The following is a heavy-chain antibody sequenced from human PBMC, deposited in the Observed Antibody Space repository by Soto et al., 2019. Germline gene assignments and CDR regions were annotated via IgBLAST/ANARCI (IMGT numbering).Heavy chain of an antibody. CDR3: ARKILTGYHDY. J-gene: IGHJ4*02. D-gene: IGHD3-9*01. CDR2: INPIFGGS. Sequence: ASVKVSCMASGYTFTGYYMHWVRQATGQGLEWMGWINPIFGGSNYAQKFQGRVTMTTDASTSTAYMELSSLRSEDTAVYYCARKILTGYHDYWGQGTLVTVSS. V-gene: IGHV1-2*02. CDR1: GYTFTGYY.